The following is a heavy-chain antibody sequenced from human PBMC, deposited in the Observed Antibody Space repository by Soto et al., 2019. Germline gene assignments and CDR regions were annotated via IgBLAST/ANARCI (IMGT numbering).Heavy chain of an antibody. D-gene: IGHD2-8*02. J-gene: IGHJ5*02. CDR3: ARYALGLSPWWYNWFDR. CDR2: ISDSGGSP. V-gene: IGHV3-23*01. CDR1: GFTFSSYA. Sequence: VQLLESGGGLVQPGGSLRLSCAASGFTFSSYAMNWVRQTPGEGLEWVSGISDSGGSPYYADSVKGRFTISRDNSKNTVDLQMDSLRAEDTGVYYCARYALGLSPWWYNWFDRWGQGTLVSVSS.